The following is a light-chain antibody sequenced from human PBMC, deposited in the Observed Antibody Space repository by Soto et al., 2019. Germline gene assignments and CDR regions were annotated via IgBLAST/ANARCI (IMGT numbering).Light chain of an antibody. CDR1: SSNIGNNA. J-gene: IGLJ1*01. Sequence: QSVLTQPPSVSEAPRQRVTISCSGSSSNIGNNAVNWYQQLPGKAPKLLIYYDDLLPSGVSDRFSGSKSGTSASLAISGLQFEYEADYYCAAWDDSLNGYVFGTGTKVTVL. CDR3: AAWDDSLNGYV. CDR2: YDD. V-gene: IGLV1-36*01.